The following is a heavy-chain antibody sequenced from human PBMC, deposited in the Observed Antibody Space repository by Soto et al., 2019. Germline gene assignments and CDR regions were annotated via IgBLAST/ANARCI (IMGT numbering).Heavy chain of an antibody. CDR3: AREGNLGRWLQPLDF. CDR2: IHYNGNT. J-gene: IGHJ4*02. Sequence: SETLSLTCTVSGDSISPYSWSWVRQPPGKGLEWIGNIHYNGNTKYNPSLKSRVTMSVDTSKNQFSLKLISVTAADTAKYFCAREGNLGRWLQPLDFWGQGTLVTVS. CDR1: GDSISPYS. D-gene: IGHD5-12*01. V-gene: IGHV4-59*01.